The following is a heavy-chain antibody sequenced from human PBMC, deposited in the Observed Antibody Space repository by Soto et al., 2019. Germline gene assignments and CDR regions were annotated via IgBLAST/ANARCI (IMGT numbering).Heavy chain of an antibody. D-gene: IGHD1-1*01. CDR1: GYTFTDYG. Sequence: QVPLVQSGAEVKKPGASVKVSCKASGYTFTDYGITWVRQAPGQGLQWMGWINSYNGVTNNAHSFQGRVSMTTDTSKSTAYLELSSLRSDDTAVYYCARDRYNRGSFDYWGQGSLVTVSS. V-gene: IGHV1-18*01. CDR2: INSYNGVT. J-gene: IGHJ4*02. CDR3: ARDRYNRGSFDY.